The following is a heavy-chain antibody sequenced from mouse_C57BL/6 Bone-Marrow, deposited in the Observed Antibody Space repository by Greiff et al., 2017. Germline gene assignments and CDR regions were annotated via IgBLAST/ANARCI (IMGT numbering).Heavy chain of an antibody. D-gene: IGHD1-1*01. V-gene: IGHV1-42*01. CDR1: GYSFTGYY. J-gene: IGHJ2*01. Sequence: VQLQQSGPELVKPGASVKISCKASGYSFTGYYMNWVKQSPEKSLEWIGEINPSTGGTTYNQKFKAKATLTVDKSSSTAYMQLKSLTSEDSAVYYCASLHYYGSSFDYWGQGTTLTVSS. CDR3: ASLHYYGSSFDY. CDR2: INPSTGGT.